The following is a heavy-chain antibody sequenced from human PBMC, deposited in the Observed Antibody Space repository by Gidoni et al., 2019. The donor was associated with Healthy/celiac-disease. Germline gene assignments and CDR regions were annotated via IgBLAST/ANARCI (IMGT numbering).Heavy chain of an antibody. V-gene: IGHV4-59*01. CDR2: IYYSGST. CDR1: GGSISSYY. Sequence: QVQLQESGPGLVKPSETLSLTCTVSGGSISSYYWSWIRQPPGKGLEWIGYIYYSGSTNYNPSLKSRVTISVDTSKNQFSLKLSSVTAADTAVYYCARTYYYDSSGYWGDPGAFDIWGQGTMVTVSS. D-gene: IGHD3-22*01. J-gene: IGHJ3*02. CDR3: ARTYYYDSSGYWGDPGAFDI.